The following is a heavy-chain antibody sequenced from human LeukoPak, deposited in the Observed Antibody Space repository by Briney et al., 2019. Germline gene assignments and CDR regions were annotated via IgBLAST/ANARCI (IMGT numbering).Heavy chain of an antibody. CDR1: GGSISSSSYY. Sequence: SETLSLTCTVSGGSISSSSYYWGWIRQPPGKGLEWIGSIYYSGSTYYNPSLKSRVTISVDTSKNRFSLKLSSVTAADTAVYYCATTGLLGDIPWGQGTLVTVSS. V-gene: IGHV4-39*07. J-gene: IGHJ5*02. CDR2: IYYSGST. D-gene: IGHD2-21*01. CDR3: ATTGLLGDIP.